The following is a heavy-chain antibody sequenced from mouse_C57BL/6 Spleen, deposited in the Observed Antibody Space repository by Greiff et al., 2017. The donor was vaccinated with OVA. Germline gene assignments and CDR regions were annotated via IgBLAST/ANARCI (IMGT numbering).Heavy chain of an antibody. CDR1: GYTFTGYW. J-gene: IGHJ2*01. CDR3: ARSLGIYGNYNGVFDY. CDR2: ILPGSGST. Sequence: QVQLQQSGAELMKPGASVKLSCKATGYTFTGYWIEWVKQRPGHGLEWIGEILPGSGSTNYNEKFKGKATFTADTSSNTAYMQLSSLTTEDSAIYYCARSLGIYGNYNGVFDYWGQGTTLTVSS. V-gene: IGHV1-9*01. D-gene: IGHD2-1*01.